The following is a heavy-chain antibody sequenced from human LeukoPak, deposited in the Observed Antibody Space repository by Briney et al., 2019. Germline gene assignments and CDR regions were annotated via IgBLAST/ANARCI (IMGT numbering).Heavy chain of an antibody. V-gene: IGHV3-23*01. CDR1: GLTFSSYG. CDR3: ARPLLYYYGSETYFWFDP. CDR2: ISGGGGST. D-gene: IGHD3-10*01. Sequence: GGSLRLSCAASGLTFSSYGMSWVRQAPGKGLEWVSGISGGGGSTYYADSVKGRFTISRDNAENSLYLQMNSLRADDTAFYYCARPLLYYYGSETYFWFDPWGQGTLVTVSS. J-gene: IGHJ5*02.